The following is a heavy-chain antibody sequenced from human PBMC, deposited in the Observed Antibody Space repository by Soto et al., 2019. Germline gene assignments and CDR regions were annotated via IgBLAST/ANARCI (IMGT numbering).Heavy chain of an antibody. CDR3: TRGLLTDFLDY. CDR1: GFSFSSYG. Sequence: GGSLRLSCAASGFSFSSYGMHWVRQAPGKGLEWVAVISYDGSNQFYAGSVKGRFTVSRDNSKNTLYLQVNSLRNDDTAVYYCTRGLLTDFLDYWGQGALVTVSS. V-gene: IGHV3-30*03. CDR2: ISYDGSNQ. J-gene: IGHJ4*02.